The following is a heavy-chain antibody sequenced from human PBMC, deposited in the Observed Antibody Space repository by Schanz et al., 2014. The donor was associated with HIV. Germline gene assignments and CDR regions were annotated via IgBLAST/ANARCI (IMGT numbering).Heavy chain of an antibody. Sequence: QVQLVESGGGVVQPGRSLRLSCAASGFTFSSYGMHWVRQAPGKGLEWVAVIWYDGTNIDYADSVKGRFTISRDSSKNTLFLQMNSLRVEDTATYYCRVFMGAFDVWGQGTMVTVSS. CDR1: GFTFSSYG. CDR2: IWYDGTNI. D-gene: IGHD6-13*01. V-gene: IGHV3-33*03. CDR3: RVFMGAFDV. J-gene: IGHJ3*01.